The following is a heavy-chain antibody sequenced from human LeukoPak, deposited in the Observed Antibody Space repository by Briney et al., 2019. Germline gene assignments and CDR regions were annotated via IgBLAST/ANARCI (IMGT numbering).Heavy chain of an antibody. J-gene: IGHJ4*02. D-gene: IGHD4-11*01. CDR3: ARHDYSNYPSFDY. CDR1: GGSISSYY. V-gene: IGHV4-59*08. CDR2: IYYSGST. Sequence: SETLSLTCTVSGGSISSYYWSWIRQPPGKGLEWIGYIYYSGSTNYNPSLKSRVTISVDTSKNQFSLRLSSVTAADTAVYLCARHDYSNYPSFDYWGQGTLVTVSS.